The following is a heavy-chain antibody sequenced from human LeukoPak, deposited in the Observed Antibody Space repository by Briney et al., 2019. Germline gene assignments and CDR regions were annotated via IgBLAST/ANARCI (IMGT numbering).Heavy chain of an antibody. CDR2: ISYIGST. V-gene: IGHV4-59*11. D-gene: IGHD4-17*01. CDR3: ARDLVTVTKGFDI. Sequence: PSETLSLTCAVSADPFSSHYWTWIRQSPGTGLEWIGYISYIGSTNYNPSLKSRVTISIDTSKNQFSLKLRSVTAVDTAVYYCARDLVTVTKGFDIWGQGTMVSVSS. CDR1: ADPFSSHY. J-gene: IGHJ3*02.